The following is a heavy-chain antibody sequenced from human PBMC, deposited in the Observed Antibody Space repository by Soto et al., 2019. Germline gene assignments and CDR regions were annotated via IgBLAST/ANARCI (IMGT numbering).Heavy chain of an antibody. CDR2: IFYSGST. V-gene: IGHV4-59*01. J-gene: IGHJ4*02. CDR3: ARVFPSYCGGDCSYFDS. D-gene: IGHD2-21*02. CDR1: GGSISSYY. Sequence: SETLSLTCTVSGGSISSYYWSWVRQPPGKGLEWIGYIFYSGSTKSNPSLKSRVTMSVDMSKNQFSLRLTSVTAADTAVYYCARVFPSYCGGDCSYFDSWGQGTLVTVSS.